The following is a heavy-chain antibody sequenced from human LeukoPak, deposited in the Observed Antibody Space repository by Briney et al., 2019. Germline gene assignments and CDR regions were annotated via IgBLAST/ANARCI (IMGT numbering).Heavy chain of an antibody. Sequence: SETLSLTCTVSGGSISSGGYYWSWIRQPPGKGLEWIGSLYYSGSTYYKPSLKSRVTISVDTSKNQFSLKLSSVTAADTAVYYCARYVTIFGVVMDKFDYWGQGTLVTVSS. J-gene: IGHJ4*02. D-gene: IGHD3-3*01. CDR2: LYYSGST. CDR1: GGSISSGGYY. V-gene: IGHV4-39*01. CDR3: ARYVTIFGVVMDKFDY.